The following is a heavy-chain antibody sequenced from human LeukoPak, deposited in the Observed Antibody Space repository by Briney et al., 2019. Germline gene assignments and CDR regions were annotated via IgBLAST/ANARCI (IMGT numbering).Heavy chain of an antibody. J-gene: IGHJ4*02. CDR3: ARLHERNMATITSSSRIFDY. V-gene: IGHV4-34*01. D-gene: IGHD5-24*01. CDR1: GGSFSGYY. Sequence: SETLSLTCAVYGGSFSGYYWRCIRQPPGKGLEWTGNINQSGSTNYNASLKSRFSISVDPSKIQFSLKLSIVTAADTPVYSCARLHERNMATITSSSRIFDYWGQGTLVTVSS. CDR2: INQSGST.